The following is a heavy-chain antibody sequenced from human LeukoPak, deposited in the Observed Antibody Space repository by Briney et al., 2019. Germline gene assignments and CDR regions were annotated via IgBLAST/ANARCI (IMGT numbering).Heavy chain of an antibody. Sequence: GGSLRLSCAASGFTFSSYEMNWVRQAPGKGLEWVSYISSSGSTIYYADSVKGRFTISRDNAKNSLYLQMNSLRAEDTAVYYCARARGSGYYNGFDYWGLGTLVTVSS. D-gene: IGHD3-22*01. J-gene: IGHJ4*02. V-gene: IGHV3-48*03. CDR3: ARARGSGYYNGFDY. CDR2: ISSSGSTI. CDR1: GFTFSSYE.